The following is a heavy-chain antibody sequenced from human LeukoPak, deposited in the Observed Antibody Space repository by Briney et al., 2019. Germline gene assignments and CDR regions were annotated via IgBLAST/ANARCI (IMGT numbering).Heavy chain of an antibody. CDR1: GGSFSGYY. J-gene: IGHJ6*04. V-gene: IGHV4-34*01. D-gene: IGHD3-10*01. CDR3: ARSGVLLWLGEPRADGMDV. Sequence: SETLSLTCAVYGGSFSGYYWSWIRQPPGKGLEWIGEINHSGSTTYNPSLKSRVTISVDTSKNQFSLKLSSVTAADTAVYYCARSGVLLWLGEPRADGMDVWGKGTTVTVSS. CDR2: INHSGST.